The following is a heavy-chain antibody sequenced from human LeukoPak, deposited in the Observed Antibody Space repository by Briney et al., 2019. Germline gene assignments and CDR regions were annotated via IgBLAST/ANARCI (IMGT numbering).Heavy chain of an antibody. CDR2: ISYDGGTK. D-gene: IGHD2/OR15-2a*01. CDR3: ARDLSTKYSIDY. V-gene: IGHV3-30*03. Sequence: GGSLRLSCAASGFTFSAYSMNWVRQAPGKGLEWVAFISYDGGTKYYADSVKGRFTISRDNSKNTVFLQMNSLRGADTAVYFCARDLSTKYSIDYWGQGTLVTVSS. CDR1: GFTFSAYS. J-gene: IGHJ4*02.